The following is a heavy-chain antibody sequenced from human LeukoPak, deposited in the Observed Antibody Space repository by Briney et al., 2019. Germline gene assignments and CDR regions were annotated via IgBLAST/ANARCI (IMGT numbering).Heavy chain of an antibody. D-gene: IGHD6-13*01. V-gene: IGHV3-48*01. J-gene: IGHJ1*01. CDR3: AKDLYRGIAAEYFQH. CDR1: GFTFSSYS. CDR2: ISSSSSTI. Sequence: GGSLRLSCAASGFTFSSYSMNWVRQAPGKGLEWVSYISSSSSTIYYADSVKGRFTISRDNSKNTLYLQMNSLRAEDTAVYYCAKDLYRGIAAEYFQHWGQGTLVTVSS.